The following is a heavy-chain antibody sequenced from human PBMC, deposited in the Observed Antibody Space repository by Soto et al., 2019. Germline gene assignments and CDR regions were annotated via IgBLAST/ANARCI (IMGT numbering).Heavy chain of an antibody. CDR1: GGSISGYY. V-gene: IGHV4-59*01. Sequence: SETLSLTCTVSGGSISGYYWAWVLQPPEKGLEWIGYIYYGGSISYNPSLKSRLTISVDTSKNQFSLRLTSVTAADTAVYYCAREDSSGYQFFDYWGEGTLVTVSS. J-gene: IGHJ4*02. CDR3: AREDSSGYQFFDY. D-gene: IGHD3-22*01. CDR2: IYYGGSI.